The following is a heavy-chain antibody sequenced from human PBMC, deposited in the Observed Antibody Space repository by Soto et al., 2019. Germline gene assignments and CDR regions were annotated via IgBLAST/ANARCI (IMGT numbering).Heavy chain of an antibody. CDR2: ISSSSSYI. V-gene: IGHV3-21*01. D-gene: IGHD1-20*01. CDR1: GFTFSSYS. Sequence: GGSLRLSCAASGFTFSSYSMNWVRQAPGKGLEWVSSISSSSSYIYYADSVKGRFTISRDNAKNSLYLQMNSLRAEDTAVYYCARVTSQAMITGKEGGDYYYYGMDVWGQGTTVTVSS. J-gene: IGHJ6*02. CDR3: ARVTSQAMITGKEGGDYYYYGMDV.